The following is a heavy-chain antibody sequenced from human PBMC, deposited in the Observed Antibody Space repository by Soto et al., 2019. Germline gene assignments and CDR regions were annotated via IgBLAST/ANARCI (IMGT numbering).Heavy chain of an antibody. V-gene: IGHV1-18*01. CDR2: ISVSNGHT. Sequence: ASVKVSCKPSGYTFTSYGISWVRQAPGQGLEWMGWISVSNGHTNYAQKFQGRVTMTTDTSTTTAYMELRSLRSDDTAVYYCATVYDLRSGYQTPFDYWGQGTLVTVSS. J-gene: IGHJ4*02. D-gene: IGHD3-3*01. CDR3: ATVYDLRSGYQTPFDY. CDR1: GYTFTSYG.